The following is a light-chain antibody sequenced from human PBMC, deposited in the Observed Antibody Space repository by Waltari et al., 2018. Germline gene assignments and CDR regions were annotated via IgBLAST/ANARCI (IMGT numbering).Light chain of an antibody. CDR1: NIGTKS. CDR3: QVLDSATDHVV. V-gene: IGLV3-21*04. Sequence: SYVVTQPPSVSVAPGKTARITCGGNNIGTKSVHVYQQKPGQAPVVVIYYSRERPSGIPERFSGSNSGNTATLTISWVEVGDEADYHCQVLDSATDHVVFGGGTRLTVL. CDR2: YSR. J-gene: IGLJ2*01.